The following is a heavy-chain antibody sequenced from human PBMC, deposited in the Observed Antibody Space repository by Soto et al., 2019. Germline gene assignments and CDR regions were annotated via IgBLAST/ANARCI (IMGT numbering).Heavy chain of an antibody. Sequence: GGSLRLSCAASGFTFSSYGMHWVRQAPGKGLEWVAVIWYDGSNKYYADSVKGRFTISRDNSKNTLYLQMNSLRAEDTAVYYCARGPVGYAYYYYYMDVWGKGTTVTVSS. CDR2: IWYDGSNK. V-gene: IGHV3-33*01. CDR3: ARGPVGYAYYYYYMDV. D-gene: IGHD1-1*01. J-gene: IGHJ6*03. CDR1: GFTFSSYG.